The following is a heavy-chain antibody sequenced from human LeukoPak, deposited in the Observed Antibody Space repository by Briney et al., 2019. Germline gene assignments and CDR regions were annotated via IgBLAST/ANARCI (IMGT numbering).Heavy chain of an antibody. CDR1: NGSFSGHY. Sequence: SETLSLTCAIYNGSFSGHYWTWIRKPPHTGLDLIGKIDHSGSTNSNPSLESRVTISVDTSKNQFSLRLSSVTAAYTAMYYSVRRKNLPSIQYYYYGMDVWGKGTTVTVSS. CDR3: VRRKNLPSIQYYYYGMDV. J-gene: IGHJ6*04. V-gene: IGHV4-34*01. D-gene: IGHD2-2*02. CDR2: IDHSGST.